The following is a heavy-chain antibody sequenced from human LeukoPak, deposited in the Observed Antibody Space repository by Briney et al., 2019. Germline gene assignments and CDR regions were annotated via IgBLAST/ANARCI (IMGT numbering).Heavy chain of an antibody. J-gene: IGHJ4*02. CDR3: AKGGGELRLFDY. CDR2: ISYDGSNK. D-gene: IGHD1-26*01. CDR1: GFTFSSYA. Sequence: GRSLRLSCAASGFTFSSYAMHWVRQAPGKGLEWVAVISYDGSNKYYADSVKGRFTISRDNSKNTQYLQMNSLRAEGPAVYCCAKGGGELRLFDYWGQGTLVTVSS. V-gene: IGHV3-30-3*01.